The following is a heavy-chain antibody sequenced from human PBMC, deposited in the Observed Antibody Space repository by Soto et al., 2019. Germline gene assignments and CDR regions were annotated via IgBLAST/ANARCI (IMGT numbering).Heavy chain of an antibody. CDR2: IKQDGSEK. D-gene: IGHD1-26*01. CDR3: ARSYGGIDD. V-gene: IGHV3-7*03. J-gene: IGHJ4*02. Sequence: EVQLVESGGGLVQPGGSLRLSCVVSGFTFSTYWMSWVRQAPGKGLEWVAKIKQDGSEKYYVDSVKGRFTISRDNLKNSLFLQMNSLRAEDTAVYYCARSYGGIDDWGQGTLVTVSS. CDR1: GFTFSTYW.